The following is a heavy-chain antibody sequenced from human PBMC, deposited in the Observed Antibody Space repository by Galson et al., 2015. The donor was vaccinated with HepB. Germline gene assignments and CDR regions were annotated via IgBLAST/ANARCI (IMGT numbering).Heavy chain of an antibody. D-gene: IGHD3-16*02. CDR2: ISDSGGST. V-gene: IGHV3-23*01. CDR3: AKDPRYVWGSYRYTESFDY. Sequence: SLRLSCAASGFTFSSYAMHWVRQAPGKGLEWVSGISDSGGSTYYADSVRGRFTISRDNSKNTLYLQMNNLRAEDTAVYYCAKDPRYVWGSYRYTESFDYWGQGTLVTVSS. J-gene: IGHJ4*02. CDR1: GFTFSSYA.